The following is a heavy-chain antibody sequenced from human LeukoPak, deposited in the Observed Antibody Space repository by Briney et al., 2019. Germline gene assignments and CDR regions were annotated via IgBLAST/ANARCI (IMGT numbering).Heavy chain of an antibody. Sequence: GASLQISCKGSGYIFTNYWTGWVRPLPGKGVEWMGIIYPSDSDTRDSPSFQGQVTISANKSITTAYLQWSSLKASDTAIYYCARGPIWSGDSYFDYWGQGTLVTVSS. V-gene: IGHV5-51*02. CDR2: IYPSDSDT. CDR1: GYIFTNYW. J-gene: IGHJ4*02. CDR3: ARGPIWSGDSYFDY. D-gene: IGHD3-10*01.